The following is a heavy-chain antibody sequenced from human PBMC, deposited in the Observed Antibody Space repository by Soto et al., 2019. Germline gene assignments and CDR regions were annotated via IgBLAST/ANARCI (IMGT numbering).Heavy chain of an antibody. CDR1: GYTFTGYY. V-gene: IGHV1-2*02. D-gene: IGHD6-13*01. CDR2: INPNSGGR. CDR3: ARDGVLQQTYYYYGMDV. J-gene: IGHJ6*02. Sequence: QVQLVQSGAEVKKPGASVKVSCKASGYTFTGYYMHWVRQAPGQGLEWMGWINPNSGGRNYAQKFQGRVTMTRDTSISTAYMELSRLRSDDTAVYYCARDGVLQQTYYYYGMDVWGQGTTVTVSS.